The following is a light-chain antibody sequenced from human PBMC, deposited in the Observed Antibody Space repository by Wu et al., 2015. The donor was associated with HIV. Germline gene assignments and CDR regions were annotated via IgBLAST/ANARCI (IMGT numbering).Light chain of an antibody. V-gene: IGKV3-20*01. CDR1: QTVTSNY. CDR2: HSS. CDR3: HQYGGSPPYS. J-gene: IGKJ2*03. Sequence: EIVLTQSPDTLYLSPGERATLSCRASQTVTSNYLAWYQHKPGQAPRLLIYHSSTRATGIPDRFSGGGSGTDFTLTISTLEPEDFAVYFCHQYGGSPPYSFGQGTKLEIK.